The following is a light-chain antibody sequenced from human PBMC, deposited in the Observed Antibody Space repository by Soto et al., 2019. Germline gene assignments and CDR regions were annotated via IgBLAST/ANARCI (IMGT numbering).Light chain of an antibody. CDR1: QNLNNW. V-gene: IGKV1-5*03. Sequence: DIPMTQSPSTLSASVGDRVTITCRASQNLNNWLAWYQQKPGRAPKLLIYKASSLESGVPSRFSGSGSGTEFTLTISSLQPDDFATYYCQQYNSYSWTFGQGTKVEIK. CDR2: KAS. J-gene: IGKJ1*01. CDR3: QQYNSYSWT.